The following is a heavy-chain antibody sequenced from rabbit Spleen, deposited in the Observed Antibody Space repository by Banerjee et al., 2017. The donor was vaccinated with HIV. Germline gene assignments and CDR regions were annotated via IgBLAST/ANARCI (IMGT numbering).Heavy chain of an antibody. V-gene: IGHV1S45*01. CDR2: IDAVGSPNT. CDR3: ARAPRGAPGYYLL. D-gene: IGHD1-1*01. J-gene: IGHJ4*01. CDR1: GFSISSYYM. Sequence: QQQLEESGGGLVKPGGTLTLSCKASGFSISSYYMNWVRQAPGKGLEWIGCIDAVGSPNTYCARWEKGRFTISRTSSTTVTLQMTSLTAADTATYFCARAPRGAPGYYLLWGPGTLVTVS.